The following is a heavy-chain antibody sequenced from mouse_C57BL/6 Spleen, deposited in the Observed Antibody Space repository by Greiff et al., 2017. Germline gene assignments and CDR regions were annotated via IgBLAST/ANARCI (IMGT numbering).Heavy chain of an antibody. CDR2: ISYDGSN. D-gene: IGHD1-1*01. CDR1: GYSITSGYY. V-gene: IGHV3-6*01. J-gene: IGHJ4*01. Sequence: EVKLMESGPGLVKPSQSLSLTCSVTGYSITSGYYWNWIRQFPGNKLEWMGYISYDGSNNYNPSLKNRISIPRDPSKNQFFLKLNSVTTEDTATYYCAREGRIITTVVATRAMDYWGQGTSVTVSS. CDR3: AREGRIITTVVATRAMDY.